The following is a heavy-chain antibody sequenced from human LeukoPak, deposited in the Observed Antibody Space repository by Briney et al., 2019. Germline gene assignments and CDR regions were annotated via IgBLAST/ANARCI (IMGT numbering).Heavy chain of an antibody. CDR1: GFTFSSYA. CDR2: FSGSGGST. D-gene: IGHD3-10*01. J-gene: IGHJ4*02. V-gene: IGHV3-23*01. Sequence: PGGSLGLSCAASGFTFSSYAMSWVRQAPGKGLEWVSAFSGSGGSTYYADSVKGRFTISRDNSKNTLYLQMNSLRAEDTAVYYCAKGNHYYGSGSYSSFDYWGQGTLVTVSS. CDR3: AKGNHYYGSGSYSSFDY.